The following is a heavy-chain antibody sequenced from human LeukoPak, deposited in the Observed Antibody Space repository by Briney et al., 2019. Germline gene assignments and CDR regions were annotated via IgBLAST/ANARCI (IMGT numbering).Heavy chain of an antibody. Sequence: PGGSLRLSCAASGFSLTNSAMSWVRKAPGKGLGWVSFIIETSGEKSYADSVKGPLTISTDKSKNSIYLQINSMTAEDTGLYYREKGAYDYVEMGYFDYWGQGTLVTVSS. CDR2: IIETSGEK. J-gene: IGHJ4*02. CDR3: EKGAYDYVEMGYFDY. D-gene: IGHD5-12*01. CDR1: GFSLTNSA. V-gene: IGHV3-23*01.